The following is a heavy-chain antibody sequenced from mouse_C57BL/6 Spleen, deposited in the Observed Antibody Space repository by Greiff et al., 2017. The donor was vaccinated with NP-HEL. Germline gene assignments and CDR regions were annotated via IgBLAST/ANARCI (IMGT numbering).Heavy chain of an antibody. J-gene: IGHJ3*01. CDR3: ARSDYGSREGFAY. CDR1: GYTFTSYG. D-gene: IGHD1-1*01. CDR2: IYPRSGNT. Sequence: LQQSGAELARPGASVKLSCKASGYTFTSYGISWVKQRTGQGLEWIGEIYPRSGNTYYNEKFKGKATLTADKSSSTAYMELRSLTSEDSAVYFCARSDYGSREGFAYWGQGTLVTVSA. V-gene: IGHV1-81*01.